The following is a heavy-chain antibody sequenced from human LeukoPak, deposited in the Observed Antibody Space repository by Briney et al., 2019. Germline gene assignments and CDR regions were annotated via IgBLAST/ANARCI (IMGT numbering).Heavy chain of an antibody. V-gene: IGHV3-33*01. CDR1: GFTFSSYG. CDR3: ARGLNPGGDIVPLDV. D-gene: IGHD2-15*01. J-gene: IGHJ6*02. Sequence: GGSLRLSCAASGFTFSSYGMHWVRQAPGKGLEWVAVIWYDGSNKYYADSVKGRFTISRDNSKNTLYLQMNSLRAEDTAVYYCARGLNPGGDIVPLDVWGQGTTVTVSS. CDR2: IWYDGSNK.